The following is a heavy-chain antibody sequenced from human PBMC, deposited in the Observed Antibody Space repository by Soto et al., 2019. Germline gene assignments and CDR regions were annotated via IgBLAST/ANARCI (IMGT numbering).Heavy chain of an antibody. D-gene: IGHD3-10*01. CDR2: ISSSSSTI. V-gene: IGHV3-48*02. Sequence: PGGSLRLSCAASGFTFSSYSMNWVRQAPGKGLEWVSYISSSSSTIYYADSVKGRFTISRDNAKNSLYLQMNSLRDEDTAVYYCARTYYYGSGRGYYYYYYGMDVWGQGTTVTVSS. CDR3: ARTYYYGSGRGYYYYYYGMDV. CDR1: GFTFSSYS. J-gene: IGHJ6*02.